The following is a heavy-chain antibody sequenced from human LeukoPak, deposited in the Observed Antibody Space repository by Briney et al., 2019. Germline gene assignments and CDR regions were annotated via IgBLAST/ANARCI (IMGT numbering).Heavy chain of an antibody. D-gene: IGHD3-10*01. CDR1: GGSISSSRYY. CDR2: IYYSGST. Sequence: SETLSLTCTVSGGSISSSRYYWGWIRQPPGKGLEWIGSIYYSGSTYYNPSLKSRVTISVDTSKNQFSLKLSSVTAADTAVYYCARDLRFAPGYFDYWGQGTLVTVSS. V-gene: IGHV4-39*02. J-gene: IGHJ4*02. CDR3: ARDLRFAPGYFDY.